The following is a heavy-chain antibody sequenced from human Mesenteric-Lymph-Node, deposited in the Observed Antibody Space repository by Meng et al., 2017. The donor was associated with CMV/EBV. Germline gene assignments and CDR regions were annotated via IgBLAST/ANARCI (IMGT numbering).Heavy chain of an antibody. J-gene: IGHJ3*02. Sequence: LSLTCAASGFIFSNYAMHWVRLTPGKGLDWVAVISLDGGKIFYADSVKGRFTISRDNSKNTLYLQMNSLRAEDTAVYYCAGTSGIWGQGTMVTVSS. CDR1: GFIFSNYA. CDR2: ISLDGGKI. V-gene: IGHV3-30*04. D-gene: IGHD6-13*01. CDR3: AGTSGI.